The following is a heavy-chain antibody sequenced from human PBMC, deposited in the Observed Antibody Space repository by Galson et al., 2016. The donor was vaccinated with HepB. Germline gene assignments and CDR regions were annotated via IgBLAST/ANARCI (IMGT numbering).Heavy chain of an antibody. CDR2: IRSKTYGGTT. CDR3: TRSDYYDSSGPPGY. J-gene: IGHJ4*02. D-gene: IGHD3-22*01. V-gene: IGHV3-49*03. CDR1: GFTFGDYA. Sequence: SLRLSCAGSGFTFGDYAMNWFRQAPGKGLEWVAFIRSKTYGGTTKYAASVKGRFTISRHDSNSIAYLQMNSLKTEDTDVYYCTRSDYYDSSGPPGYGGQGTPVTVSS.